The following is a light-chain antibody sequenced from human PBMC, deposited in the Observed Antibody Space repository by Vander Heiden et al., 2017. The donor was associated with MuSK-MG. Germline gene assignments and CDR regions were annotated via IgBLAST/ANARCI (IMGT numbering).Light chain of an antibody. J-gene: IGKJ4*01. V-gene: IGKV3-11*01. CDR3: QQRSNRPLT. Sequence: IVLPLSPATLSLSAGERATIACWASQSVSSYLAWYQQKPGQAPRLLIYDSSRMATGIPARFSGTGSGTDFTLTISSLEPEDFAVYYCQQRSNRPLTFGGGTKVEMK. CDR1: QSVSSY. CDR2: DSS.